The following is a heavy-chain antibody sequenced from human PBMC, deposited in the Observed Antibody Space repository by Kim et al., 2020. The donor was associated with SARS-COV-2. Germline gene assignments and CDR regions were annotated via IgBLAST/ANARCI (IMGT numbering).Heavy chain of an antibody. Sequence: PSVKVSCKASGYTFTDYYIHWVRQAPGQGLEWLGWINPYSGDTNNAQKFQGRVTMTKDTSISTPYVGLSILRSDDTAVYYCARSAHFWSGHYLYFWGRGTLIIVSP. D-gene: IGHD3-3*01. CDR2: INPYSGDT. V-gene: IGHV1-2*02. CDR1: GYTFTDYY. CDR3: ARSAHFWSGHYLYF. J-gene: IGHJ4*02.